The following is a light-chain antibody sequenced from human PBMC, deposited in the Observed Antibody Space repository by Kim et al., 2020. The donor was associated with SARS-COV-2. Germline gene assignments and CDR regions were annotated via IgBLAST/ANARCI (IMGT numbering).Light chain of an antibody. Sequence: EIVMTQSPATLSVSPGERDTLSCRASQSVGSNLAWYQQKPGQAPRLLIYGSSTRATGIPARFSGSGSGTEFTLTISSLQSEDFAVYYCQQYGNWPLTFGGGTKLEI. CDR2: GSS. CDR3: QQYGNWPLT. J-gene: IGKJ4*01. V-gene: IGKV3-15*01. CDR1: QSVGSN.